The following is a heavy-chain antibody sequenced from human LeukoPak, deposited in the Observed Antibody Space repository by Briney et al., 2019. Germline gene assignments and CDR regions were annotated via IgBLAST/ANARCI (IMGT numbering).Heavy chain of an antibody. CDR3: ARDPPYDSGTYPDD. CDR1: GFTFSSYA. J-gene: IGHJ4*02. V-gene: IGHV3-30*01. CDR2: ISYDGSNK. D-gene: IGHD1-26*01. Sequence: VGSLRLSCAASGFTFSSYAMHWVRQAPGKGVQWGAVISYDGSNKYYADSVKSRFTISRDNSKNTLYLQMNSLRAEDTAVYYCARDPPYDSGTYPDDWGQGTLVTVSS.